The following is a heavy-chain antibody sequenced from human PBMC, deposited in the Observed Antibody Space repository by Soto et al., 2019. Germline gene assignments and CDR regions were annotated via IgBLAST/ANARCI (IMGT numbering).Heavy chain of an antibody. CDR3: AKEGGSGSYYNSYGMDV. CDR2: ISYDGSNK. J-gene: IGHJ6*02. D-gene: IGHD3-10*01. CDR1: GFTFSSYG. Sequence: QVRLVESGGGVVQPGRSLRLSCAASGFTFSSYGMHWVRQAPGKGLEWVAVISYDGSNKYYADSVKGRFTISRDNSKNTLYLQMNSLRAEDTAVYYCAKEGGSGSYYNSYGMDVWGQGTTVTVSS. V-gene: IGHV3-30*18.